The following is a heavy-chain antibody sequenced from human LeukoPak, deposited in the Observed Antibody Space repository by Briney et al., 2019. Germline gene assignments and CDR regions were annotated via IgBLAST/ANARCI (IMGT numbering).Heavy chain of an antibody. CDR3: ARVRTTVTTFNNYYYGMDV. Sequence: SQTLSLTCAVYGASFSAFYWSWIRQPPSMGLEWMGEINHSVSTNHNPSLKSRLTISVDTSKNQLSLKLSSVTAADTAVYYCARVRTTVTTFNNYYYGMDVWGQGTTVTVSS. D-gene: IGHD4-17*01. CDR2: INHSVST. CDR1: GASFSAFY. V-gene: IGHV4-34*01. J-gene: IGHJ6*02.